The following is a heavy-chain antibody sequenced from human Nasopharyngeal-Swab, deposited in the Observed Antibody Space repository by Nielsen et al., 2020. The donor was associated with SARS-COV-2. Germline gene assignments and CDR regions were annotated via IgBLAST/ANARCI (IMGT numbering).Heavy chain of an antibody. CDR1: GYSISSGYY. Sequence: SETLSLTCTVSGYSISSGYYWGWIRQPPGKGLEWIGSIYHSGSTYYNPSLKSRVTISVDTSKNQFSLKLSSVTAADTAVYYCARVGRVYDFWSGYYMPQAFDIWGQGTMVTVSS. V-gene: IGHV4-38-2*02. D-gene: IGHD3-3*01. J-gene: IGHJ3*02. CDR2: IYHSGST. CDR3: ARVGRVYDFWSGYYMPQAFDI.